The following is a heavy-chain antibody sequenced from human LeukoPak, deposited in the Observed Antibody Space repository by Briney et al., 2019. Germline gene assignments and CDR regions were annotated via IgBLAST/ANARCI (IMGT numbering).Heavy chain of an antibody. D-gene: IGHD3-22*01. CDR3: VRPTYDSSGSDTFDI. J-gene: IGHJ3*02. V-gene: IGHV5-51*01. CDR1: GYSFTSYW. Sequence: GESLKISCKGSGYSFTSYWIGWVRQMPGKGLEWMGIIYPGDSDTRYSPSFQGQVTISADKSISTAYLQWSSLKASDTAMYYCVRPTYDSSGSDTFDIWGQGTMVTVSS. CDR2: IYPGDSDT.